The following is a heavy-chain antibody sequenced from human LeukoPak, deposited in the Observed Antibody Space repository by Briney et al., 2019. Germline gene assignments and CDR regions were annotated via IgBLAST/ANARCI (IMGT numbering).Heavy chain of an antibody. D-gene: IGHD6-19*01. V-gene: IGHV3-23*01. J-gene: IGHJ4*02. CDR2: ISGSGDNT. Sequence: GGSLRLSCAASGFTFSSYAMNWVRQAPGKGLEWVSIISGSGDNTYYTDSVKGRFTISRDNSKNTLFLQMNSLRAEDTAVYYCARGLISGWYFDYWGQGTLVTVSS. CDR1: GFTFSSYA. CDR3: ARGLISGWYFDY.